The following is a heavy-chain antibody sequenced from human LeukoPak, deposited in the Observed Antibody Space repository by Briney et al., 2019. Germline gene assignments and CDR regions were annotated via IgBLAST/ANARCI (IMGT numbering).Heavy chain of an antibody. CDR2: IYHSGST. J-gene: IGHJ4*02. CDR1: GGSISSGGYS. CDR3: ARHGQLSTGVYFDY. D-gene: IGHD2-2*01. V-gene: IGHV4-30-2*01. Sequence: SETLSLTCAVSGGSISSGGYSWSWIRQPPGKGLEWIGYIYHSGSTYYNPSLKSRVTISVDRSKNQFSLKLSSVTAADTAVYYCARHGQLSTGVYFDYWGQGTLVTVSS.